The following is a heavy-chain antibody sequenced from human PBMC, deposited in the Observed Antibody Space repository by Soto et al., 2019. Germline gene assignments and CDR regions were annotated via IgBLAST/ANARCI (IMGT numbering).Heavy chain of an antibody. CDR3: AKDVCSSTSCPPYYYYGMDV. CDR1: GFTFDDYT. J-gene: IGHJ6*02. CDR2: ISWDGGST. V-gene: IGHV3-43*01. Sequence: GSLRLSCAASGFTFDDYTMHWVRQAPGKGLEWVSLISWDGGSTYYADSVKGRFTISRDNSKNSLYLQMNSLRTEDTALYYCAKDVCSSTSCPPYYYYGMDVWGEGT. D-gene: IGHD2-2*01.